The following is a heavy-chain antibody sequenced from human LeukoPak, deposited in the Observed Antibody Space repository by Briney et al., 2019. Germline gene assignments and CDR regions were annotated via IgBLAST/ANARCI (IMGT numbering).Heavy chain of an antibody. CDR2: INAGNGNT. CDR1: GYTFTSYA. D-gene: IGHD1-1*01. Sequence: ASVKVSCKASGYTFTSYAMHWVRQAPGQRLEWMGWINAGNGNTKYSQKFQGRVTITRDTSASTAYMELSSLRSEDTAVYYCARSLSGTTSWFDPWGQGTLVTVSS. V-gene: IGHV1-3*01. J-gene: IGHJ5*02. CDR3: ARSLSGTTSWFDP.